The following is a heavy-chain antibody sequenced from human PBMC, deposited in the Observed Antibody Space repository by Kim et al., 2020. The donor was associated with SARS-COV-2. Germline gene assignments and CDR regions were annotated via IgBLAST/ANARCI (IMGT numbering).Heavy chain of an antibody. CDR2: INPNSGGT. D-gene: IGHD3-10*01. J-gene: IGHJ6*02. Sequence: ASVKVSCKASGYTFTGYYMHWVRQAPGQGLEWMGWINPNSGGTNYAQKFQGRVTMTRDTSISTAYMELSRLRSDDTAVYYCARTPVRINPLVMDVWGQGTTVTVSS. CDR1: GYTFTGYY. CDR3: ARTPVRINPLVMDV. V-gene: IGHV1-2*02.